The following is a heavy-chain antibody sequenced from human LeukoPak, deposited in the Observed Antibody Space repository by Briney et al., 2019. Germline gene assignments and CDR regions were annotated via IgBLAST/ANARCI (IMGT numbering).Heavy chain of an antibody. J-gene: IGHJ4*02. Sequence: GGSLRLSCAASGFTFSTYSMNWVRQAPGKGPEWVSSISSSSGDIYYGDSVKGRFTISRDNAKNSLYLQMTSLRVEDTAVYFCTVDTDYFEGLGFPRPALNDYWGQGALVTVSS. CDR2: ISSSSGDI. CDR1: GFTFSTYS. CDR3: TVDTDYFEGLGFPRPALNDY. V-gene: IGHV3-21*01. D-gene: IGHD3-22*01.